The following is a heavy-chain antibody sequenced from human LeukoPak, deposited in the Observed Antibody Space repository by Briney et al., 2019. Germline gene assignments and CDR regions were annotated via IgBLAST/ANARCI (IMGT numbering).Heavy chain of an antibody. CDR2: IYYSGST. J-gene: IGHJ6*02. CDR1: GGSISSSSYY. CDR3: ARLTSDYGYYYGMDV. Sequence: PSETLSLTCTVSGGSISSSSYYWGWIRQPPGKGLEWIGSIYYSGSTYYNPSLKSRVTISVDTSKNQFSLKLSSVTAADTAVYYCARLTSDYGYYYGMDVWGQGTTVTVSS. V-gene: IGHV4-39*07. D-gene: IGHD4-17*01.